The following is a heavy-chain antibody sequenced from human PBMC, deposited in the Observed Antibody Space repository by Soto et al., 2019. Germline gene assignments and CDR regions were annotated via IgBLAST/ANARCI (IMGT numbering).Heavy chain of an antibody. D-gene: IGHD2-2*01. Sequence: QLQLQESGPGLVKPSETLSLTCTVSGGSISSSSYYWGWIRQPPGKGLEWIGSIYYSGSTYYNPSLKSRVTISVDTSKNQFSLKLSSVTAADTAVYYCARHLTRGYFDYWGQGTLVTVSS. CDR2: IYYSGST. V-gene: IGHV4-39*01. CDR1: GGSISSSSYY. CDR3: ARHLTRGYFDY. J-gene: IGHJ4*02.